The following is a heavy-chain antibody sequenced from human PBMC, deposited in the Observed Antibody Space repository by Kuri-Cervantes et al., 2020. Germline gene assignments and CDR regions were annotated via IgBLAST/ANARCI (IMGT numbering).Heavy chain of an antibody. V-gene: IGHV4-4*07. CDR2: IYTGGST. CDR1: GGSISSYY. J-gene: IGHJ6*02. CDR3: ASHSRPHYYYYGMDV. Sequence: GSLRLSCTVSGGSISSYYWSWIRQPAGKGLEWIGRIYTGGSTNYNPSLKSRVTMSVDTSKNQFSLKLSSVTAADTAVYYCASHSRPHYYYYGMDVWGQGTTVTVSS. D-gene: IGHD6-13*01.